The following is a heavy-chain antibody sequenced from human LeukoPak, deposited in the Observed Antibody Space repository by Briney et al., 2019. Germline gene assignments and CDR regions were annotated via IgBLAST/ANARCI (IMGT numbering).Heavy chain of an antibody. V-gene: IGHV3-48*01. CDR2: ISSSSSTI. CDR1: GFTFSSYS. CDR3: ARTSWELPYDY. D-gene: IGHD1-26*01. Sequence: GGSLRLSGAASGFTFSSYSMNWVRQAPGKGLEWVSYISSSSSTIYYADSVKGRFTISRDNAKNSLYLQMNSLRAEDTAVYYCARTSWELPYDYWGQGTLVTVSS. J-gene: IGHJ4*02.